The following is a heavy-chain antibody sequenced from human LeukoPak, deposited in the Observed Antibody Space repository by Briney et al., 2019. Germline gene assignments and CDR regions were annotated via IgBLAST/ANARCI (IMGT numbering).Heavy chain of an antibody. CDR3: ASKGGYDHH. J-gene: IGHJ4*02. CDR1: GFTFSIYS. V-gene: IGHV3-7*01. Sequence: GGSLRLSCAASGFTFSIYSMNWVRQAPGKGLEWVANVNQDGGAKFYVDSVKGRFTISRDNAKNSLYLQMTSLRVEDTAVYFCASKGGYDHHWGQGTLVTVSS. D-gene: IGHD5-12*01. CDR2: VNQDGGAK.